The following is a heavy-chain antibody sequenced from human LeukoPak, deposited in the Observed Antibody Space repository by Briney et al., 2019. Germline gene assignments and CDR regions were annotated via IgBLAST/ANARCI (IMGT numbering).Heavy chain of an antibody. D-gene: IGHD2-2*02. CDR1: GGSFSGYY. CDR2: INHSGST. J-gene: IGHJ3*02. CDR3: ARGPRLRIVVVPAAIRSNAFDI. Sequence: SETLSLTCAVYGGSFSGYYWSWIRQPPGKGLEWIGEINHSGSTNYNPSLKSRVTISVDTSKNQFSLKLSSVTAADTAVYYCARGPRLRIVVVPAAIRSNAFDIWGQGTMVTVSS. V-gene: IGHV4-34*01.